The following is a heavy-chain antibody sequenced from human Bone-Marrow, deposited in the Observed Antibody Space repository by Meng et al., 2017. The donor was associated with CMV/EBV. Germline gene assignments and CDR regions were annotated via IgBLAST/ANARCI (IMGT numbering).Heavy chain of an antibody. D-gene: IGHD6-19*01. V-gene: IGHV3-53*01. CDR1: GFSVSSNY. CDR2: IYSGGST. CDR3: ARHILVAGYFDY. Sequence: CAASGFSVSSNYMSWVRQAPGKGLEWVSIIYSGGSTYYADTVKGRFTISRDNSKNTLYLQINSLRAEDTAVYYCARHILVAGYFDYWGQGILVTVSS. J-gene: IGHJ4*02.